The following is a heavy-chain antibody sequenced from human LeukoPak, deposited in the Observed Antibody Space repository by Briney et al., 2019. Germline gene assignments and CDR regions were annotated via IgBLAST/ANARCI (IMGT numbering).Heavy chain of an antibody. CDR1: GFTFRTYA. CDR2: INSDASVT. J-gene: IGHJ4*02. V-gene: IGHV3-74*01. CDR3: ARVTAVAGTSVGVDA. D-gene: IGHD6-19*01. Sequence: QPGGSLRLSCVASGFTFRTYAMSWVRQTPGKGLVWVSRINSDASVTTYADSVKGRFTISRDNAKNTLYLQMNSLRAEDTAVYYCARVTAVAGTSVGVDAWGQGILVTVS.